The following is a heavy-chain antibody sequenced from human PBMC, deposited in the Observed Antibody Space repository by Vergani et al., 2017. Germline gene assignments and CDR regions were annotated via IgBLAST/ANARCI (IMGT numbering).Heavy chain of an antibody. CDR1: GFTFSSYS. V-gene: IGHV3-21*01. CDR2: ISSSSSYI. Sequence: EVQLVESGGGLVKPGGSLRLSCAASGFTFSSYSMNWVRQAPGKGLEWVSSISSSSSYIYYADSVKGRFTISRDNAKNSLYLQMNSLRAEDTAVYYCARGLVSYGSGSYYDWGQGTLVTVSS. J-gene: IGHJ4*02. D-gene: IGHD3-10*01. CDR3: ARGLVSYGSGSYYD.